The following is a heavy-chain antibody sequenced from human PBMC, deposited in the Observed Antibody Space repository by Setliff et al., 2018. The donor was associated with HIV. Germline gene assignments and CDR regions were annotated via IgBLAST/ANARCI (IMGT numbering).Heavy chain of an antibody. CDR2: MNPNSGDT. CDR1: GYTFTSND. D-gene: IGHD6-19*01. Sequence: ASVKVSCKASGYTFTSNDINWVRQATGQGLEWMGWMNPNSGDTGYAQKFQGRVTMTRDTSISTAYMELSSLRSDDTAVYYCARGAWYSSGWYSSRYMDVWGKGTTVTVSS. V-gene: IGHV1-8*01. J-gene: IGHJ6*03. CDR3: ARGAWYSSGWYSSRYMDV.